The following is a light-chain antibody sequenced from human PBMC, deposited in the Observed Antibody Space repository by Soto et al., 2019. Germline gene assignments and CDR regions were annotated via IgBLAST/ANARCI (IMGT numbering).Light chain of an antibody. CDR3: LQDYTYPFT. CDR1: QSVSSN. V-gene: IGKV3-15*01. J-gene: IGKJ2*01. CDR2: GGS. Sequence: EIVMTQSPATLSVSPWESATLSCRASQSVSSNLAWYQHKPGQSPRLLIYGGSARATGIPARFSGGGSGAEYTLTITSLQPEDFAAYYCLQDYTYPFTFGQGTKVDIK.